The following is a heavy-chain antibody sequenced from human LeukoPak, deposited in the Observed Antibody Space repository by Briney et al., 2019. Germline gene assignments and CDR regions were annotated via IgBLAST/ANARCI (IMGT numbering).Heavy chain of an antibody. CDR1: GFTFDDYG. V-gene: IGHV3-20*04. Sequence: GGFLRLSCAASGFTFDDYGMSWVRQAPGKGLEWVSGINWNGAGTGYADSVKGRFTISRDNAKNSLYLQMNSLRAEDTALYYCARALRRYNYDYPSPDYWGQGTLVTVSS. D-gene: IGHD5-18*01. CDR2: INWNGAGT. CDR3: ARALRRYNYDYPSPDY. J-gene: IGHJ4*02.